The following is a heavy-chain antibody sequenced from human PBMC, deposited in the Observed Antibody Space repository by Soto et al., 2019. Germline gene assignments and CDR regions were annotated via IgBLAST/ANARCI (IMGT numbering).Heavy chain of an antibody. V-gene: IGHV3-30-3*01. D-gene: IGHD3-10*01. J-gene: IGHJ6*02. Sequence: GGSLRLSCAASGFTFSGSTMHWVRQAPGKGLECVAIISYDGNKKYYADSVKGRFTISRDNSQNTLFLQMNSLRTDDTAVYYCGRHSGSFPYSLCGMDVWGQGTTVTDSS. CDR3: GRHSGSFPYSLCGMDV. CDR2: ISYDGNKK. CDR1: GFTFSGST.